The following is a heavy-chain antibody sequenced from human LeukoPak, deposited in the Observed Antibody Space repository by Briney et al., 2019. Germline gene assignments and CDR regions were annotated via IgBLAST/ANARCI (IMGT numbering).Heavy chain of an antibody. V-gene: IGHV1-69*05. J-gene: IGHJ4*02. CDR3: ARENGPGYYDSSGFAFDY. CDR1: GGTSSSYA. CDR2: IIPIFGTA. Sequence: SVKVSCKASGGTSSSYAISWVRQAPGQGLEWMGRIIPIFGTANYAQKFQGRVTITTDESTSTAYMELSSLRSEDTAVYYCARENGPGYYDSSGFAFDYWGQGTLVTVSS. D-gene: IGHD3-22*01.